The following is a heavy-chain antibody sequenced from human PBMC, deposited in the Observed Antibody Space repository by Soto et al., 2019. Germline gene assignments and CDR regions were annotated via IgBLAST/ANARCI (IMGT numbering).Heavy chain of an antibody. Sequence: SVKVSCKASGGTFSSYAISWVRQAPGQGLEWMGGIITIFGTANYAQKFQGRVTITADESTSTAYMELSSLRSEDTAVYYCARVGGWYNKNYYYYYGMDVWGQGTTVTVSS. CDR3: ARVGGWYNKNYYYYYGMDV. CDR1: GGTFSSYA. J-gene: IGHJ6*02. D-gene: IGHD6-19*01. CDR2: IITIFGTA. V-gene: IGHV1-69*13.